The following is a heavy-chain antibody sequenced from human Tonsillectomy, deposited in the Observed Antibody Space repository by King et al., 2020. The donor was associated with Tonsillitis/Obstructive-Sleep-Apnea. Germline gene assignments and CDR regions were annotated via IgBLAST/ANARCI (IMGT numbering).Heavy chain of an antibody. CDR3: ARVVLAARDYYYYMDV. J-gene: IGHJ6*03. V-gene: IGHV1-69*01. CDR1: GGTFSSNA. D-gene: IGHD6-6*01. Sequence: GQLVQSGAEVKKPGSSVKVSCKASGGTFSSNAISWVRQAPGQGLEWMGGIIPIFGTANYAQKFQGRVTITADESTSTAYMELSSLRSEDTAVYYCARVVLAARDYYYYMDVWGKGTTVTVSS. CDR2: IIPIFGTA.